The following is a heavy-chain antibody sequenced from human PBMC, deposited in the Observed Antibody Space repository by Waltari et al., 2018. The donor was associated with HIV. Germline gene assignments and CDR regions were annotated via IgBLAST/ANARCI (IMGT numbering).Heavy chain of an antibody. Sequence: QVQLQESGPGLVKPSQTLSLTCTVSGGSISSGSYYWSWIRQPAGKGLEWIGRIYTSGSTNYNPTLKSRVTISVDTSKNQFSLKLSSVTAADTAVYYCAGGGITMVRGVIMADAFDILGQGTMVTVSS. CDR1: GGSISSGSYY. V-gene: IGHV4-61*02. J-gene: IGHJ3*02. D-gene: IGHD3-10*01. CDR3: AGGGITMVRGVIMADAFDI. CDR2: IYTSGST.